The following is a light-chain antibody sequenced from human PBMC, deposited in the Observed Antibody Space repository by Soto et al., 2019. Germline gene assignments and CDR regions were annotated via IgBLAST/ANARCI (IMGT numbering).Light chain of an antibody. CDR1: SSDVGGYNY. Sequence: QSALTQPVSVSGSPGQSITISCTGSSSDVGGYNYVSWYQHHPGKAPKLMIYEVSNRPSGVSNRFSGSKSGNTASLTISGLQAEDEADYYCSSYTRSSTGVFGGGTKVTVL. V-gene: IGLV2-14*01. CDR2: EVS. J-gene: IGLJ3*02. CDR3: SSYTRSSTGV.